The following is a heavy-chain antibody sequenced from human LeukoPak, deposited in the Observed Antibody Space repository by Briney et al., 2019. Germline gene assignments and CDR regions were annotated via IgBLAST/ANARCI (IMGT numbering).Heavy chain of an antibody. CDR1: GGSISSGDYY. J-gene: IGHJ4*02. CDR3: ARGLGSSWYGD. D-gene: IGHD6-13*01. Sequence: PSETLSLTCTVPGGSISSGDYYWTWIRQPPGKGLEWIGYICYSGSTYCNPSLKSRLIISVDTSKNQFSLKLSSVTAADTAVYYCARGLGSSWYGDWGQGTLVTVSS. CDR2: ICYSGST. V-gene: IGHV4-30-4*01.